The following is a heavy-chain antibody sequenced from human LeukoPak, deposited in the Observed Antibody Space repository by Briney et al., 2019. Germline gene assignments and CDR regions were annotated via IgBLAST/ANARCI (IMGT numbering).Heavy chain of an antibody. CDR1: GYTFTGYY. V-gene: IGHV1-2*06. J-gene: IGHJ3*02. Sequence: ASVKVSCKASGYTFTGYYMHWVRQAPGQGLEWMGRVNPNNGVPNYAQKFQGRVTMTRDTAISTFHMELSSLRSDDTAVYYCARDRTGTDAFDIWGQGTMVTVSS. CDR2: VNPNNGVP. CDR3: ARDRTGTDAFDI. D-gene: IGHD7-27*01.